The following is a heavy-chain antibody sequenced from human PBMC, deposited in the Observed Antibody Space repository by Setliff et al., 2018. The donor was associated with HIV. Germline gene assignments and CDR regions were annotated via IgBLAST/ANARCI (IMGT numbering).Heavy chain of an antibody. CDR1: GDSIRSQF. D-gene: IGHD3-3*01. V-gene: IGHV4-4*08. CDR3: ARVPSAGVRGRPDLYHWFDL. J-gene: IGHJ5*02. CDR2: IETTGTV. Sequence: PSETLSLTCNLSGDSIRSQFWTCIRQTPGKGLEWIASIETTGTVNYSPSLKSRVSISLDPSRSQFSLTLRSVTAADTAVYYCARVPSAGVRGRPDLYHWFDLWGQGTLVTVSS.